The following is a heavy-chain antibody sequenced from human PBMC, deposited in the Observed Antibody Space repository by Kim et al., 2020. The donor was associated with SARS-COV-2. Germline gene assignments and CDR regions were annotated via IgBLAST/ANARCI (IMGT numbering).Heavy chain of an antibody. CDR2: SYYRGST. CDR1: GGSISRYY. CDR3: ARTALTAPNWFDP. D-gene: IGHD5-18*01. J-gene: IGHJ5*02. V-gene: IGHV4-59*01. Sequence: SETLSLTCTVSGGSISRYYWSWIRQPPGKGLEWIGYSYYRGSTNYNPSIKSRVTISVDTSKTQFSLKLSSVTAADTAVYYCARTALTAPNWFDPWGQGTLVTVSS.